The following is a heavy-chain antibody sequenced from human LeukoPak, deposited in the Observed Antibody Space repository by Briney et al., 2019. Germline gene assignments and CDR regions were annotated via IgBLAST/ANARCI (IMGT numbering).Heavy chain of an antibody. J-gene: IGHJ4*02. Sequence: PGGSRRLSCAASGFTFSGYAMSWVRQAPGKGLEWVSAISGSGGSTYYADSVKGRFTISRDNSKNTLYLQMNSLRAEDTAVYYCAKDNLLTFGGVIVTDYWGQGTLITVSS. V-gene: IGHV3-23*01. CDR2: ISGSGGST. D-gene: IGHD3-16*02. CDR3: AKDNLLTFGGVIVTDY. CDR1: GFTFSGYA.